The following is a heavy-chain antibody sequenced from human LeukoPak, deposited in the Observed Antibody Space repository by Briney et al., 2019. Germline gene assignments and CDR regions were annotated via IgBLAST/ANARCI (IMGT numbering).Heavy chain of an antibody. D-gene: IGHD5-12*01. V-gene: IGHV3-74*01. Sequence: GGSLRLSCAASGFPFSGHWMHWVRQAPGKGLVWVSRIDDDGAGTTYADSVKGRFTISRDNAKNTLYLQMNSLRVEDTVVYYCARSASGYDAWGQGTLVTVSS. CDR3: ARSASGYDA. CDR1: GFPFSGHW. J-gene: IGHJ5*02. CDR2: IDDDGAGT.